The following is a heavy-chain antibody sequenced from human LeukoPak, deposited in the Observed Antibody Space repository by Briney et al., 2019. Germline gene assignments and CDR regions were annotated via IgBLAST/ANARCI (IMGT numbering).Heavy chain of an antibody. V-gene: IGHV5-10-1*01. D-gene: IGHD2-2*01. CDR1: GYSFTSYW. Sequence: GESLKISCKGSGYSFTSYWISWARQMPGKGLEWMGRIDPSDSYTNYSPSFQGHVTISADKSISTAYLQWSSLKASDTAMYYCARQGEVGYCSSTSCPLRYWGQGTLVTVSS. CDR3: ARQGEVGYCSSTSCPLRY. CDR2: IDPSDSYT. J-gene: IGHJ4*02.